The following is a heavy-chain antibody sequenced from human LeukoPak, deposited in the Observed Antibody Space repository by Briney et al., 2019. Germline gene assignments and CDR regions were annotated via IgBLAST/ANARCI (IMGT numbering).Heavy chain of an antibody. V-gene: IGHV5-51*01. D-gene: IGHD1-26*01. CDR1: GXSFSSYC. CDR2: IYPGDSET. J-gene: IGHJ4*02. Sequence: PGESLKISFKGSGXSFSSYCIAWVRQMPGKGLEWMGIIYPGDSETKYSPSFQGQVTISADKSISTAYLQWNGLKASDTAMYYCARHRLGASLYYFDYWGQGTLVTVSS. CDR3: ARHRLGASLYYFDY.